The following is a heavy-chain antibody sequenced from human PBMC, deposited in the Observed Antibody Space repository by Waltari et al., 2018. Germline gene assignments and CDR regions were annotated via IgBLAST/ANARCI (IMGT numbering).Heavy chain of an antibody. J-gene: IGHJ4*02. D-gene: IGHD3-16*01. V-gene: IGHV4-59*01. CDR1: GGSIRRSY. CDR3: ARGGGFDY. CDR2: IYYSGST. Sequence: QVQLQESGPGLVKPSETLSLTCTVSGGSIRRSYWSWIRQPPGKGLEWIGYIYYSGSTNYNPSLKSRVTISVDTSKNQFSLKLSSVTAADTAVYYCARGGGFDYWGQGTLVTVSS.